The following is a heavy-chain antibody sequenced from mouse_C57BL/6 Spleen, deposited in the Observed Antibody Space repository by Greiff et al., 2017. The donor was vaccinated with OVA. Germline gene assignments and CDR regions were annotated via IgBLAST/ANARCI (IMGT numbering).Heavy chain of an antibody. CDR3: AGQLGRAWFAY. CDR2: INPNNGGT. CDR1: GYTFTDYN. D-gene: IGHD4-1*02. Sequence: SGPELVKPGASVKMSCKASGYTFTDYNMHWVKQSHGKSLEWIGYINPNNGGTSYNQKFKGKATLTVNKSSSTAYMELRSLTSEDSAVYYCAGQLGRAWFAYWGQGTLVTVSA. V-gene: IGHV1-22*01. J-gene: IGHJ3*01.